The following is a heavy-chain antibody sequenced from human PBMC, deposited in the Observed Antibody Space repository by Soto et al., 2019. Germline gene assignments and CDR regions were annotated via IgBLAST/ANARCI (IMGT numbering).Heavy chain of an antibody. J-gene: IGHJ6*02. D-gene: IGHD5-12*01. CDR2: VWYDGGNK. V-gene: IGHV3-33*01. CDR1: GFTFSSYG. Sequence: GGSLRLSCAASGFTFSSYGMHWVRQAPGKGLEWVALVWYDGGNKYYADSVKGRFTISRDNSKNTLYLQMNSLRDEDTAVYYCVRAAGYSGNDYVYYYGMDVWGQGTTVTVS. CDR3: VRAAGYSGNDYVYYYGMDV.